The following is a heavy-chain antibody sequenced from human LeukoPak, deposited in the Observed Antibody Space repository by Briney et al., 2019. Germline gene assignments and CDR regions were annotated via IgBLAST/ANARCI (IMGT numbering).Heavy chain of an antibody. V-gene: IGHV4-39*01. D-gene: IGHD5-12*01. Sequence: PSETLSLTCNVSGGSISSSGYYWDWIRQPPGKGLEWIGNFYYTGSTYYNPSLKSRITISVDTSKNQFSLKLRSVTAADTAVYYCARHSRSGYGDYESAFDIWGQGTMVTVSS. J-gene: IGHJ3*02. CDR3: ARHSRSGYGDYESAFDI. CDR1: GGSISSSGYY. CDR2: FYYTGST.